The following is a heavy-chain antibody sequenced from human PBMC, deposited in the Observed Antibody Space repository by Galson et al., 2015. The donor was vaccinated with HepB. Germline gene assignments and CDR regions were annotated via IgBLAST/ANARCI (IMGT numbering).Heavy chain of an antibody. J-gene: IGHJ4*02. V-gene: IGHV1-18*01. CDR1: GYAFTSYG. CDR2: ISAYNGNT. D-gene: IGHD3-10*01. CDR3: ARDVGVVVRGVPFDY. Sequence: SVKVSCKASGYAFTSYGISWVRQAPGQGLEWMGWISAYNGNTNYAQKLQGRVTMTTDTSTSTAYMELRSLRSDDTAVYYCARDVGVVVRGVPFDYWGQGTLVTVSS.